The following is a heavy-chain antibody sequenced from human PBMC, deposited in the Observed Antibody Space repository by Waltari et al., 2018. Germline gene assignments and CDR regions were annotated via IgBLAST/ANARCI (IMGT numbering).Heavy chain of an antibody. CDR1: GFTVSSNY. CDR3: ARFNYDYVWGTNWFDP. D-gene: IGHD3-16*01. V-gene: IGHV3-53*01. CDR2: IYSGGST. J-gene: IGHJ5*02. Sequence: EVQLVESGGGLIQPGGSLRLSCAASGFTVSSNYLSWVRTAPGKGLEWVSVIYSGGSTYYADSVKGRFTISRDNSKNTLYLQMNSLRAEDTAVYYCARFNYDYVWGTNWFDPWGQGTLVTVSS.